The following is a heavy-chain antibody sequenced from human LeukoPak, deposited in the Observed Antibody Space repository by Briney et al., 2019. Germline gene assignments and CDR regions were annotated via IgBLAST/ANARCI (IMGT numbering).Heavy chain of an antibody. D-gene: IGHD6-19*01. J-gene: IGHJ4*02. CDR1: GFTFSSYA. Sequence: GGSLRLSCAASGFTFSSYAMSGVRQAPGKGREWVSDISGSGGITYYADSVKGRFTISRDNSKNTLYLQMNSLRAEDTAVYYCAKVHRANTYSSRWYYFDYWGQGTLVTVSS. CDR3: AKVHRANTYSSRWYYFDY. CDR2: ISGSGGIT. V-gene: IGHV3-23*01.